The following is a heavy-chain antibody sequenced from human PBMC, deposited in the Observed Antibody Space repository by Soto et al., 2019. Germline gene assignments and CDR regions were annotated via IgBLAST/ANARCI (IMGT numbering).Heavy chain of an antibody. CDR1: GYTFTSYA. CDR3: ARDLTSYYYYYMDV. V-gene: IGHV1-3*01. CDR2: INAGNGNT. D-gene: IGHD3-16*01. J-gene: IGHJ6*03. Sequence: GASVKVSCKASGYTFTSYAMHWVRQAPGQRLEWMGWINAGNGNTKYSQKFQGRVTITRDTSASTAYMELSSLRSEDTAVYYCARDLTSYYYYYMDVWGKGTTVTVSS.